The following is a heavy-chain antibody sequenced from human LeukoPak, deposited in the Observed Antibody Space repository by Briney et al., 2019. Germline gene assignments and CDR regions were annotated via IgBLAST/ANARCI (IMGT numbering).Heavy chain of an antibody. CDR1: GGSISSNSYY. V-gene: IGHV4-39*07. CDR3: MRGGELMNF. D-gene: IGHD1-26*01. J-gene: IGHJ4*02. Sequence: SETLSLTCTVSGGSISSNSYYWGWIRQPPGKGLEWIGSIYYSGSTYYNPSLKSRVTISVDTSKNQFSLKLSSVTAADTAVYYCMRGGELMNFWGQGTLVTVSS. CDR2: IYYSGST.